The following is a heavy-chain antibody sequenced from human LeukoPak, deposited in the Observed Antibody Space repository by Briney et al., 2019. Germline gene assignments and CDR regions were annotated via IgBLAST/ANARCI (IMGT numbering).Heavy chain of an antibody. Sequence: GGSLRLSCVASGFPFSSYWMTWVRQAPGKGLEWVANIKQDGSKKSYVDSVKGRFTISRDNAKNSLYLQMNSLRAEDTAVYYCARDRYWSGGWGQGTLVTVSS. CDR2: IKQDGSKK. J-gene: IGHJ4*02. V-gene: IGHV3-7*03. CDR3: ARDRYWSGG. D-gene: IGHD2-15*01. CDR1: GFPFSSYW.